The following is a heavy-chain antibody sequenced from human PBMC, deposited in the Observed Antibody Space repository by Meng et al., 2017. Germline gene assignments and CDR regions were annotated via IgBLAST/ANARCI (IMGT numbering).Heavy chain of an antibody. J-gene: IGHJ2*01. D-gene: IGHD5-18*01. CDR3: ARGSGYSYGFNWYFDL. Sequence: VHLREWRPRLAKRSGTLSLTCAVSGSPSSSSNWWSRVRQPPGKGLKWIGETAHSGSTNYNPTLKSRVTISVDKSKNQFSLKPSSVTAADTAVYYCARGSGYSYGFNWYFDLWGRDPVVTVSS. V-gene: IGHV4-4*02. CDR2: TAHSGST. CDR1: GSPSSSSNW.